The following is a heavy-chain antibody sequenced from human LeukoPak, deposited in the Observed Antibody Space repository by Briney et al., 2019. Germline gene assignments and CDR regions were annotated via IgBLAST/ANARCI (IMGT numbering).Heavy chain of an antibody. CDR2: FYPGDTVS. Sequence: GESRNISCKSSGSSFTTYWNGWVRQLPGKGLEGLGRFYPGDTVSRYSPSFQGQVTISADKSITTAYLQWSRLKASGAAMYYFARGPRGGNWNEALDYWGQGTLVTVSS. CDR1: GSSFTTYW. V-gene: IGHV5-51*03. D-gene: IGHD1-1*01. CDR3: ARGPRGGNWNEALDY. J-gene: IGHJ4*02.